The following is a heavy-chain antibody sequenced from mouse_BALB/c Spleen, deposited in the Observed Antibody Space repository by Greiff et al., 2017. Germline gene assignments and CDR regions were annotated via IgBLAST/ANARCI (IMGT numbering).Heavy chain of an antibody. CDR3: ASSYVGAMDY. Sequence: EVQLQQSGAELVRPGALVKLSCKASGFNIKDYYMHWVKQRPEQGLEWIGWIDPENGNTIYDPKFQGKASITADTSSNTAYLQLSSLTSEDTAVYYCASSYVGAMDYWGQGTSVTVSS. J-gene: IGHJ4*01. V-gene: IGHV14-1*02. D-gene: IGHD1-1*01. CDR1: GFNIKDYY. CDR2: IDPENGNT.